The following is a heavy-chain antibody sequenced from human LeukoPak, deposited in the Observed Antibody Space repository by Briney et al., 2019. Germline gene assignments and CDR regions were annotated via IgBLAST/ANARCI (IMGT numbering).Heavy chain of an antibody. CDR2: ISAYNGNT. V-gene: IGHV1-18*01. CDR1: GYTFTSYG. CDR3: ARSLAGDCSSTSCLNY. Sequence: GASVKVSCKASGYTFTSYGISCLRQAPGQGLEWMGWISAYNGNTNYAQKLQGRVTMTTDASTSTAYMELRSLRSDDTAVYYCARSLAGDCSSTSCLNYWGQGTLVTVSS. J-gene: IGHJ4*02. D-gene: IGHD2-2*01.